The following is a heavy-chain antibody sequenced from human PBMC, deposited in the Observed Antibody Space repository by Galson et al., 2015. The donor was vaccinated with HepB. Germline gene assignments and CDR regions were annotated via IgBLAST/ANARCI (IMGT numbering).Heavy chain of an antibody. J-gene: IGHJ4*02. CDR2: IRGKAYRGTT. CDR1: GFTFGDYA. V-gene: IGHV3-49*04. D-gene: IGHD3-10*01. CDR3: ARGESYGSGSWYNKIDY. Sequence: SLRLSCAGYGFTFGDYAVTWVRQAPGKGLEWVGFIRGKAYRGTTEYAASVKHRFTISRDDSKSIAHLQMNSLKTEDTAVYYCARGESYGSGSWYNKIDYWGQGTLVTVSS.